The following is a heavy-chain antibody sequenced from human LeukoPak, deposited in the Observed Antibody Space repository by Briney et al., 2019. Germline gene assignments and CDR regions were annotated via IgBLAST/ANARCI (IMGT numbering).Heavy chain of an antibody. J-gene: IGHJ4*02. CDR1: GGSVTTYY. CDR2: IYYNGNT. CDR3: AKTYYYDSSGFD. V-gene: IGHV4-59*04. D-gene: IGHD3-22*01. Sequence: PSETLSLTCTVSGGSVTTYYWSWIRQPPGKGLEWIGCIYYNGNTYYNPSLKSRVTISLDTSKNQFSLKLSSVTAADTAVYYCAKTYYYDSSGFDWGQGTLVTVSS.